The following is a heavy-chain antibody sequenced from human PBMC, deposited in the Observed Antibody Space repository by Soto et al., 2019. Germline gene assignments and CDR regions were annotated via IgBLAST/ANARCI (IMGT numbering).Heavy chain of an antibody. D-gene: IGHD2-2*01. Sequence: GGSLRLSCAASGFTVSGNYLSWVRQAPGKGLEWVALISYDGISKYYADSVKGRFTISRDSSKNTLYLQMNSLGAADTAVYYCGRCSSTSCHLGSDYWGQGTLVTV. CDR1: GFTVSGNY. CDR3: GRCSSTSCHLGSDY. CDR2: ISYDGISK. J-gene: IGHJ4*02. V-gene: IGHV3-30-3*01.